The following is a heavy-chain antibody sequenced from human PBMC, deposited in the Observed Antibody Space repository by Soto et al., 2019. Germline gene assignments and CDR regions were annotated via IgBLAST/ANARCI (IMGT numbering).Heavy chain of an antibody. V-gene: IGHV3-21*01. CDR3: ARESSSWYNRKYYFDY. CDR1: GFTFSSYS. Sequence: PGGSLRLSCAASGFTFSSYSMNWVRQAPGKGLEWVSSISSSSSYIYYADSVKGRFTISRDNAKNSLYLQMNSLRAEDTAVYYCARESSSWYNRKYYFDYWGQGTLVTVSS. J-gene: IGHJ4*02. D-gene: IGHD6-13*01. CDR2: ISSSSSYI.